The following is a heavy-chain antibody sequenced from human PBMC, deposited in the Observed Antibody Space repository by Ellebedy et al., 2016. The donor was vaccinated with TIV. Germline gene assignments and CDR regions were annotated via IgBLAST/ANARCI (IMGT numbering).Heavy chain of an antibody. CDR3: AHRGYINGYWDQGYFDH. V-gene: IGHV2-5*02. Sequence: SGPTLVXPTQTLTLTCTFSGFSLSSRPMGVGWIRQSPGKPPESLALIYWDNDKRYSPDLKSRLTITKDTSKNQVVLTMTNMDPVDTATYYCAHRGYINGYWDQGYFDHWGQGALVTVSS. CDR1: GFSLSSRPMG. J-gene: IGHJ4*02. D-gene: IGHD5-18*01. CDR2: IYWDNDK.